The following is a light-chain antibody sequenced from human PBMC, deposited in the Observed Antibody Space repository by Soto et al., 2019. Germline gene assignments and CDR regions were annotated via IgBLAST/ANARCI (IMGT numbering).Light chain of an antibody. V-gene: IGKV1-5*03. Sequence: IQMTQSPGALSASVGEGGTITCRASQAIGTDLGWYQQKPGKAPNLLIYEASSLKSGVPSRFSGSGSGTDFTLTISSLQPDDFATYHCQQYNSYSGTFGQGTKVDIK. CDR1: QAIGTD. J-gene: IGKJ1*01. CDR3: QQYNSYSGT. CDR2: EAS.